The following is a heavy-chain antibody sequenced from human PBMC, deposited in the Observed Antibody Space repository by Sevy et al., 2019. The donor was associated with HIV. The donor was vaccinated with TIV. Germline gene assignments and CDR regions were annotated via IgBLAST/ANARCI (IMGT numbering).Heavy chain of an antibody. Sequence: GGSLRLSCAASGFTFSSYEMNWVRQAPGKGLEWVAFIQFDGSSQYYADSVKGRFTIVRDNSKKTLYLEMNSLTTDDTAVYYCAKNTAAVGVGGFDYWGQGALVTVSS. D-gene: IGHD2-8*01. J-gene: IGHJ4*02. CDR2: IQFDGSSQ. CDR3: AKNTAAVGVGGFDY. CDR1: GFTFSSYE. V-gene: IGHV3-30*02.